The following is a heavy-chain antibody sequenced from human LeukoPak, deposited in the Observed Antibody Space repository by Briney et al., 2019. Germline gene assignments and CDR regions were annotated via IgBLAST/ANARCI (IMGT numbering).Heavy chain of an antibody. D-gene: IGHD6-13*01. CDR2: INAGNGNT. J-gene: IGHJ4*02. CDR3: ARDFSLSGSYSTVPHFDY. Sequence: GASVKVSCKASGYTFTSYAMHWVRQAPGQRLEWMGWINAGNGNTKYSQKFQGRVTITRDTSASTAYMELSSLRSEDTAVYYCARDFSLSGSYSTVPHFDYWGQGTLVTVSS. CDR1: GYTFTSYA. V-gene: IGHV1-3*01.